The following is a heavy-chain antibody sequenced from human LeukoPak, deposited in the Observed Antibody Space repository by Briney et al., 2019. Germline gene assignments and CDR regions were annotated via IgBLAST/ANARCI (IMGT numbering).Heavy chain of an antibody. Sequence: TGGSLRLSCAASGFTFDDYAMHWVRQAPGKGLEWVSGISWNSGSIGYADSVKGRFTISRDNAKNSLYLQMNSLRAEDMALYYCAKHLGYGDYFLRLLSAEYFQHWGQGTLVTVSS. CDR1: GFTFDDYA. D-gene: IGHD5-12*01. V-gene: IGHV3-9*03. CDR2: ISWNSGSI. CDR3: AKHLGYGDYFLRLLSAEYFQH. J-gene: IGHJ1*01.